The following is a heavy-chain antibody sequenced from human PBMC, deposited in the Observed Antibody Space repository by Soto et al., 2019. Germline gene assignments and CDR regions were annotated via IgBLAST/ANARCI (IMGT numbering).Heavy chain of an antibody. CDR3: ARAAFSSFEIGYCSGGSCYSDWFDP. V-gene: IGHV3-11*01. D-gene: IGHD2-15*01. CDR2: ISSSGSTI. Sequence: PGGSLRLSCAASGFTLSYYYMSWSRQSPGKGLEWVSYISSSGSTIYYADSVKGRFTISRDNAKNSLYLQMNSLRAEDTAVYYCARAAFSSFEIGYCSGGSCYSDWFDPWVQGSLVTVSS. CDR1: GFTLSYYY. J-gene: IGHJ5*02.